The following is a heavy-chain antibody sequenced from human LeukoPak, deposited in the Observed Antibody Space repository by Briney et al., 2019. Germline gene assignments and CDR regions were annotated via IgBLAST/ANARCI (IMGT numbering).Heavy chain of an antibody. D-gene: IGHD1-26*01. J-gene: IGHJ6*03. CDR2: LYHSGNT. Sequence: SETLSLTCTVSGYSITSGYYWGWIRQPPGKGLEWIGSLYHSGNTYYNPSLKSRVTMSVDTSKNQFSLRLSSVTAADTAVYYCARINSGSYHPVVNYYYYYMDVWGKGTTVTVSS. CDR3: ARINSGSYHPVVNYYYYYMDV. V-gene: IGHV4-38-2*02. CDR1: GYSITSGYY.